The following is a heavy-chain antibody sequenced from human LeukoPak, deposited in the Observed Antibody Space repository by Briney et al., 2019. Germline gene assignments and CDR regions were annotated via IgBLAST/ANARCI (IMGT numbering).Heavy chain of an antibody. V-gene: IGHV1-46*01. J-gene: IGHJ4*02. CDR1: GGTFSSYA. Sequence: ASVKVSCKASGGTFSSYAISWVRQAPGQGLEWMGIINPSGGSTSYAQKFQGRVTMTRDTSTSTVYMELSSLRSEDTAVYYCARALYSGSYGYWGQGTLVTVSS. CDR2: INPSGGST. CDR3: ARALYSGSYGY. D-gene: IGHD1-26*01.